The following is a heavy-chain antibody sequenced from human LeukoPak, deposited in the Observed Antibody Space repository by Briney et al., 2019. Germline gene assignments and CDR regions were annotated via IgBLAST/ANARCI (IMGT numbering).Heavy chain of an antibody. CDR2: INPNSGGT. CDR3: ARNMVRGVPDPNDAFDI. Sequence: ASVKVSCKASGYTFTGYYMHWVRQAPGQGLEWMGWINPNSGGTNYAQKFQGRVTMIRDTSISTAYMELSRLRSDDTAVYYCARNMVRGVPDPNDAFDIWGQGTMVTVSS. CDR1: GYTFTGYY. J-gene: IGHJ3*02. D-gene: IGHD3-10*01. V-gene: IGHV1-2*02.